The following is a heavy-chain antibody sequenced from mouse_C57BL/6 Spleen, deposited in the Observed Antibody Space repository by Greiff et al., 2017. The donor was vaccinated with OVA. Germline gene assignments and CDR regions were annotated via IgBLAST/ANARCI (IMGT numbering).Heavy chain of an antibody. V-gene: IGHV1-50*01. CDR3: ARQSNYVDYAMDY. CDR1: GYTFTSYW. CDR2: IDPSDSYT. J-gene: IGHJ4*01. D-gene: IGHD2-5*01. Sequence: QVQLQQPGAELVKPGASVKLSCKASGYTFTSYWMQWVKQRPGRGLEWIGEIDPSDSYTNYNQKFKGKATLTVDTSSSTAYMQLSSLTSDDSAVYYCARQSNYVDYAMDYWGQGTSVTVSS.